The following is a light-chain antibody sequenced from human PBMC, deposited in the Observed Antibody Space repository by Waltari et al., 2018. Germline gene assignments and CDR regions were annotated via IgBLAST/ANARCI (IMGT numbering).Light chain of an antibody. CDR2: AAS. CDR3: QNHERLPAT. J-gene: IGKJ1*01. CDR1: QSVNKY. Sequence: EVVLTQSPGTLSLSPGERATLSCRASQSVNKYLAWYQQRPGQAPRLLIYAASTRATGVPDRFIGSGFGTDFSLTISRLEPEDFAVYFCQNHERLPATFGQGTKVEIK. V-gene: IGKV3-20*01.